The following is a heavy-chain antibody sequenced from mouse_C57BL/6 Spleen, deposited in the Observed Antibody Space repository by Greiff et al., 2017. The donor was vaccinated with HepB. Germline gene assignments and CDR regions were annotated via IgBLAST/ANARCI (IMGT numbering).Heavy chain of an antibody. V-gene: IGHV1-4*01. Sequence: QVQLKQSGAELARPGASVKMSCKASGYTFTSYTMHWVKQRPGQGLEWIGYINPSSGYTKYNQKFKDKATLTADKSSSTAYMQLSSLTSEDSAIYYCARESFYYGSSPDYFDYWGQGTTLTVSS. CDR2: INPSSGYT. J-gene: IGHJ2*01. D-gene: IGHD1-1*01. CDR1: GYTFTSYT. CDR3: ARESFYYGSSPDYFDY.